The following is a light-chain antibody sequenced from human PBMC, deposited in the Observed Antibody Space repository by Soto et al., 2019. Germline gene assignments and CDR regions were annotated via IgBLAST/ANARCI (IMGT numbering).Light chain of an antibody. CDR3: SSYAGSNNPYV. Sequence: QSMLTQPTSSSGSPGQSVTISCTGTSSDGGGYNYVSWYQQHPGKAPKLMIYEVSKRPSGIPDRFSGSKSGNTASLTVSGLQAEDEADYYCSSYAGSNNPYVFGTGTKVTVL. J-gene: IGLJ1*01. V-gene: IGLV2-8*01. CDR1: SSDGGGYNY. CDR2: EVS.